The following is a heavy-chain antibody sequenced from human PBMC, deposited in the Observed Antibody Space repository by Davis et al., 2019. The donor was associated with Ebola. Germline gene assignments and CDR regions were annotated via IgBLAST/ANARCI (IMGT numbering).Heavy chain of an antibody. CDR1: GGSISSYY. V-gene: IGHV3-11*03. J-gene: IGHJ6*02. Sequence: LSLTCTVSGGSISSYYWSWIRQAPGKGLEWVSYISSSSSYTNYADSVKGRFTISRDNAKNSLYLQMNSLRAEDTAMYYCARHGVVVPSAIHYYYYGMDVWGQGTTVTVSS. CDR2: ISSSSSYT. D-gene: IGHD2-2*02. CDR3: ARHGVVVPSAIHYYYYGMDV.